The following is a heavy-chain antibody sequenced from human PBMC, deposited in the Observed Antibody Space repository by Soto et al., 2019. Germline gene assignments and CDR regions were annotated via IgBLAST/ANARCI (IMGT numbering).Heavy chain of an antibody. V-gene: IGHV1-3*01. J-gene: IGHJ5*02. CDR3: ARDFPYYYGSGSYYIWFDP. Sequence: ASVKVSCKASGYTFTSYAMHWVRQAPGQRLDWMGWINAGNGNTKYSQKFQGRVTITRDTSASTAYMELSSLRSEDTAVYYCARDFPYYYGSGSYYIWFDPWGQGTLVTVSS. CDR1: GYTFTSYA. D-gene: IGHD3-10*01. CDR2: INAGNGNT.